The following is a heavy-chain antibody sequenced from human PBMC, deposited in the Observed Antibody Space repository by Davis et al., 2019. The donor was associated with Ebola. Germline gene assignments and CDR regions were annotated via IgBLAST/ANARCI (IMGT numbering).Heavy chain of an antibody. CDR2: IRSKANSYAT. J-gene: IGHJ6*02. V-gene: IGHV3-73*01. CDR1: GFTFSGSA. Sequence: GGSLRLSCAASGFTFSGSAMHWVRQASGKGLEWVGRIRSKANSYATAYVASVKGRFTISRDNSKNTLYLQMNSLRAEDTAVYYCARIYYYYYGMDVWGQGTTVTVSS. CDR3: ARIYYYYYGMDV.